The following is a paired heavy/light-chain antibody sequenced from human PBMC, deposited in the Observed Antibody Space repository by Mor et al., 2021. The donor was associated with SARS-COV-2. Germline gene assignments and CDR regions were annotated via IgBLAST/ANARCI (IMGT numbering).Light chain of an antibody. Sequence: SYELTQPPSVSVSPGQTARITCSGDTLPKTYAYWYQQKSGQVPVLVIYEDSKRPSGIPERFSGSSSGTMATLTISGAQVEDEADYYCYSTDSSGNRGVFGGGTKLTVL. CDR1: TLPKTY. V-gene: IGLV3-10*01. CDR3: YSTDSSGNRGV. J-gene: IGLJ2*01. CDR2: EDS.
Heavy chain of an antibody. Sequence: VQLVQSGAEVKKPGASVKVSCEASGYSFTDYYIHWVRQAPGQGLEWMGRINPNSGGTNYAQSLQDRVTMTGDTSISTAYMELSSLRSDDTAVYYCARAYSTSWYHFDYWGQGTLVTVSS. CDR3: ARAYSTSWYHFDY. D-gene: IGHD6-13*01. V-gene: IGHV1-2*06. CDR1: GYSFTDYY. CDR2: INPNSGGT. J-gene: IGHJ4*02.